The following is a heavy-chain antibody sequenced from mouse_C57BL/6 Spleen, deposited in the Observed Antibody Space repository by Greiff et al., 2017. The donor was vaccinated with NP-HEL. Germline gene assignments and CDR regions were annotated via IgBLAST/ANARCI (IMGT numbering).Heavy chain of an antibody. V-gene: IGHV1-62-2*01. CDR3: ARHEDSSPYYYGSSYFDY. D-gene: IGHD1-1*01. J-gene: IGHJ2*01. CDR1: GYTFTEYT. CDR2: FYPGSGSI. Sequence: QVQLKESGAELVKPGASVKLSCKASGYTFTEYTIHWVKQRSGQGLEWIGWFYPGSGSIKYNEKFKDKATLTADKSSSTVYMELSRLTSEDSAVYFCARHEDSSPYYYGSSYFDYWGQGTTLTVSS.